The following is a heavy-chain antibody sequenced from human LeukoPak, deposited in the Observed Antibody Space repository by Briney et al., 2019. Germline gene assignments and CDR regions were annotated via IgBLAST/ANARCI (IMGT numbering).Heavy chain of an antibody. D-gene: IGHD3-22*01. J-gene: IGHJ4*02. Sequence: GGSLRLSCAASGFTFSSYPMHWVRQAPGKGLEWVAVISYDGSNEYYADSLLGRFTSSRDNSKNTLYLQMNSLRADDTAVYYCARGYYSGGYFIDYWGQGTLVAVSS. CDR3: ARGYYSGGYFIDY. CDR2: ISYDGSNE. V-gene: IGHV3-30-3*01. CDR1: GFTFSSYP.